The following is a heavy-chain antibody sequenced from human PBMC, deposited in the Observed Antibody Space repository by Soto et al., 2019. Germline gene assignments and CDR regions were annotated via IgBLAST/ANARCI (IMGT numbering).Heavy chain of an antibody. Sequence: EVQLVESGGDLVQPGGSLKLSCAASGLPFSGSPIHWVRQASGKGLEWVGRIRSKANTYATAYATSVKGRFTISRDDSKNTTYLQMNSLKTDDTAVYFCTRPGFGDFVDPYDYGIDVWGQGTTVTVSS. CDR2: IRSKANTYAT. CDR3: TRPGFGDFVDPYDYGIDV. V-gene: IGHV3-73*02. J-gene: IGHJ6*02. CDR1: GLPFSGSP. D-gene: IGHD2-2*01.